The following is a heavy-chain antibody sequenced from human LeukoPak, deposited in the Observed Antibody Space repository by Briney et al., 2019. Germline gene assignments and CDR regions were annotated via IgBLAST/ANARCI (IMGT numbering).Heavy chain of an antibody. V-gene: IGHV3-13*01. D-gene: IGHD1-1*01. CDR2: IGTAGDT. Sequence: GGSLRLSCAASGFTFSSDDMHWVRQATGKGLEWVSAIGTAGDTYHPGSVKGRFTISRENAKNSLYLQMNSLRAGDTAVYYCARENGRGYFDYWGQGTLVTVSS. CDR1: GFTFSSDD. CDR3: ARENGRGYFDY. J-gene: IGHJ4*02.